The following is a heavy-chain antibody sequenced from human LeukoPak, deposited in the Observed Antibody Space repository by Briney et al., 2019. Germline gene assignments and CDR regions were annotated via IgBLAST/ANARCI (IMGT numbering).Heavy chain of an antibody. CDR2: INPNSGGT. CDR1: GYTFTGYY. J-gene: IGHJ1*01. CDR3: AREGSSGPGDAEYFQH. V-gene: IGHV1-2*02. Sequence: ASVKVSCKASGYTFTGYYMHWVRQAPGQGLEWMGWINPNSGGTNYAQKFQGRVTMTRDTSISTAYMELSRLRSDDTAVYYCAREGSSGPGDAEYFQHWGQGTLVTVPS. D-gene: IGHD3-22*01.